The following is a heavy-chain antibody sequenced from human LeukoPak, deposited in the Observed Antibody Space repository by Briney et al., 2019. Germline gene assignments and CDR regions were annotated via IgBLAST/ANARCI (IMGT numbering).Heavy chain of an antibody. D-gene: IGHD6-19*01. CDR2: IYYSEGN. V-gene: IGHV4-59*12. CDR3: AGERGEEYSSGWYKRNYFVN. Sequence: PSETLSLTCSVSGCSISSYYWSWIRQPPAKGREGFGYIYYSEGNNSNHSLKSRVTMSVDTTKNAFSLKMSSVTDARTAVYYCAGERGEEYSSGWYKRNYFVNWGQGIRVTVSS. J-gene: IGHJ4*02. CDR1: GCSISSYY.